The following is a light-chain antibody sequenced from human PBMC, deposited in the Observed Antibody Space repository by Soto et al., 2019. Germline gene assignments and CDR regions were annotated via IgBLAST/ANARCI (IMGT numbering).Light chain of an antibody. Sequence: QSALTQPASVSGSPGQSITISCTGTSSDIGDYNFVSWYRQYAGTAPKLLIYDVSNRPSGVSDRFSGSKSGNSASLTISGLQADDEAGYYCSSYSSNGQVLFGGGTKLTV. V-gene: IGLV2-14*03. CDR3: SSYSSNGQVL. CDR2: DVS. CDR1: SSDIGDYNF. J-gene: IGLJ2*01.